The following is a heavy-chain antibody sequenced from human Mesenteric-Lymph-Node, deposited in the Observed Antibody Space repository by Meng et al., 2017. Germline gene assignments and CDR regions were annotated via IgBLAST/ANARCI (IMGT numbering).Heavy chain of an antibody. D-gene: IGHD1-26*01. V-gene: IGHV3-9*01. CDR2: ISWNSGSI. CDR3: TKDIQDYYYDDIDY. J-gene: IGHJ4*02. CDR1: GSTFANYA. Sequence: SLKISCAASGSTFANYAMHWVRQAPGKGPEWVAGISWNSGSIGYADSVKGRFTISRDNAKNSLYLQMNRLTAEATALYYCTKDIQDYYYDDIDYWGQGTLVTVSS.